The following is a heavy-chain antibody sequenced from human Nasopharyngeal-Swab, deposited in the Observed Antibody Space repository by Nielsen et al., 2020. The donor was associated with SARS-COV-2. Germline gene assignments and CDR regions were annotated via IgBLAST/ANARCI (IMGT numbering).Heavy chain of an antibody. CDR3: ARGLSGIVPAPILGLGPYYSYYYMDV. V-gene: IGHV4-34*01. CDR2: INHSGST. J-gene: IGHJ6*03. D-gene: IGHD2-2*01. Sequence: WIRQPPGKGLEWIAEINHSGSTNYNPSLKSRVTISVDTSKNQFSLKLSSVTAVDTAVYYCARGLSGIVPAPILGLGPYYSYYYMDVWGKGTMVTVSS.